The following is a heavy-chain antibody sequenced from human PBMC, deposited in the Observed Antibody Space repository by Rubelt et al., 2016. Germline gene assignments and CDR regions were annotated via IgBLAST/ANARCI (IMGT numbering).Heavy chain of an antibody. CDR2: IKQDGSEK. J-gene: IGHJ4*02. Sequence: EVQLLEFGGDLVQPGGSLRLSCAASGFTFSSYWMSWVRQAPGKGLEWVANIKQDGSEKYYVDSVKGRFTISRDNAKKSLYGRRNSLRAEDTAVYYCAKDLGSYNSGPDYWGQGTLVTVSS. CDR3: AKDLGSYNSGPDY. CDR1: GFTFSSYW. D-gene: IGHD3-10*01. V-gene: IGHV3-7*05.